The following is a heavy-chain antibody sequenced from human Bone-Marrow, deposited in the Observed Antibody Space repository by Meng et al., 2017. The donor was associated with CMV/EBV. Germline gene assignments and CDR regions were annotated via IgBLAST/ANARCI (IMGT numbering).Heavy chain of an antibody. CDR2: IIPILGIA. V-gene: IGHV1-69*04. D-gene: IGHD4-23*01. J-gene: IGHJ4*02. CDR1: GGTFSSYT. Sequence: SVKVSCKASGGTFSSYTISWVRQAPGQGLEWMGRIIPILGIANYAQKFQGRVTITADTSTRTAYMGLRSLRSEHTAVYYCARDLYVTRYYFDYWVQGTLVTVSS. CDR3: ARDLYVTRYYFDY.